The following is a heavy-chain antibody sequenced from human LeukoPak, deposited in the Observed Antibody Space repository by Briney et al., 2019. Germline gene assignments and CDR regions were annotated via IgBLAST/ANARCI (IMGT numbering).Heavy chain of an antibody. Sequence: SETLSLTCSVSGGSISSDYWIWIRQPPGKGLEWIGYIYYSGSSNYNPSLKSRVTISVDTSKNQFSLKVISVTAADTAVYYCATSTRTTAPDYWGQGTLVTVSS. D-gene: IGHD2-21*02. V-gene: IGHV4-59*01. J-gene: IGHJ4*02. CDR1: GGSISSDY. CDR3: ATSTRTTAPDY. CDR2: IYYSGSS.